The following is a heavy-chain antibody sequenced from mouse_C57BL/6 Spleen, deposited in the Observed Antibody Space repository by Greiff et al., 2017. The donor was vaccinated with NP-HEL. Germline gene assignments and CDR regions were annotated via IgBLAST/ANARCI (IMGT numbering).Heavy chain of an antibody. CDR2: INPNYGTT. CDR1: GYSFTDYN. D-gene: IGHD1-1*01. Sequence: VQLKQSGPELVKPGASVKISCKASGYSFTDYNMNWVKQSNGKSLEWIGVINPNYGTTSYNQKFKGKATLTVDQSSSTAYMQLNSLTSEASAVYYCANYYGSSPYWYVDVWGTGTTVTVSS. CDR3: ANYYGSSPYWYVDV. V-gene: IGHV1-39*01. J-gene: IGHJ1*03.